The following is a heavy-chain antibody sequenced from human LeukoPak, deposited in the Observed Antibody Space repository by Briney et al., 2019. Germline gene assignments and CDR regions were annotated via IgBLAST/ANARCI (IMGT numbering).Heavy chain of an antibody. Sequence: GGSLRLSCAASEFTFSTYAMSWVRQAPGKGLEWVSAISGSGGSTFYADSVKGRFTISRDNSKNTLYLQMNSLRAEDTAVYYCAKDGGRLPYYGMDVWGQGTTVTVSS. CDR3: AKDGGRLPYYGMDV. D-gene: IGHD6-19*01. V-gene: IGHV3-23*01. J-gene: IGHJ6*02. CDR2: ISGSGGST. CDR1: EFTFSTYA.